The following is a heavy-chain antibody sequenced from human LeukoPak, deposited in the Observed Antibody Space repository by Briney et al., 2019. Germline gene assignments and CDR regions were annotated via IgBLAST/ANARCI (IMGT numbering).Heavy chain of an antibody. CDR3: TKRHGQAFDY. Sequence: GGSLRLSCAASGFSFTTSMMSWVRRVPGQGLEWVSTILQDGETTFYADSVRGRSTISRDNFKDTLFLEMSSLRAEDTAIYYCTKRHGQAFDYWGQGALVTVSS. D-gene: IGHD5-24*01. V-gene: IGHV3-23*01. CDR2: ILQDGETT. CDR1: GFSFTTSM. J-gene: IGHJ4*02.